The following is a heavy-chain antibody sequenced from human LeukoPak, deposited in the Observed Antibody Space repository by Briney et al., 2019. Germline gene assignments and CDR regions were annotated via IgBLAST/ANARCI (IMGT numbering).Heavy chain of an antibody. CDR3: AEDGIRYFDWLLLTTSFDY. J-gene: IGHJ4*02. CDR2: IWYDGSNK. Sequence: PGRSLRLSCAASGFTFSSYGMHGGSQAPGKGGEGGAVIWYDGSNKYYAASVKGRFTLSRDNSKNTLYLQMTSLRAEHTAFFFHAEDGIRYFDWLLLTTSFDYWGQGTLVTVSS. V-gene: IGHV3-33*06. CDR1: GFTFSSYG. D-gene: IGHD3-9*01.